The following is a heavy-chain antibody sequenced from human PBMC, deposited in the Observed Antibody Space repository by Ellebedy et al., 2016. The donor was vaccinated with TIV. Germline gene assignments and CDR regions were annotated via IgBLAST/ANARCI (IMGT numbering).Heavy chain of an antibody. CDR2: IWSDGTHT. CDR1: GFTFSKYG. J-gene: IGHJ4*02. V-gene: IGHV3-33*01. D-gene: IGHD6-19*01. Sequence: GESLKISXAAPGFTFSKYGMHWVRQAPGKGLEWVASIWSDGTHTYYPDSVKGRFTISRDNSKNTVYVQMNSLRAEDTAVYYCAREVSSGWYYFDNWGQGTLVTVSS. CDR3: AREVSSGWYYFDN.